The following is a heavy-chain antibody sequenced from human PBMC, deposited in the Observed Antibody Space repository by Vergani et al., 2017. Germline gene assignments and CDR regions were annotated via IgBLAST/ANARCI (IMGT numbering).Heavy chain of an antibody. J-gene: IGHJ6*03. CDR3: ARAAAAGIWAYYYYMDV. Sequence: VQLVESGGGVVRPGGSLRLSCAASGFTFDDYGMSWVRQAPGKGLEWVSGINWNGGSTGYADSVKGRFTISRDNAKNSLYLQMNSLRAEDTALYHCARAAAAGIWAYYYYMDVWGKGTTVTVSS. D-gene: IGHD6-13*01. CDR1: GFTFDDYG. CDR2: INWNGGST. V-gene: IGHV3-20*01.